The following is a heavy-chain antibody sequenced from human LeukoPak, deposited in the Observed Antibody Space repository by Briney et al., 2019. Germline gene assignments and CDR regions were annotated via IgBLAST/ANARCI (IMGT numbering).Heavy chain of an antibody. Sequence: GGSLRLSCAASGFTFSTNYMTWVRQAPGKGLEWVSVIYSGGSTYYSDSVKGRFTVSRDNSKNTLYLQMNSLRAEDTAVYYCARWYYYETSGLYYGSFDNWGQGTLVTVSS. V-gene: IGHV3-53*01. CDR1: GFTFSTNY. CDR3: ARWYYYETSGLYYGSFDN. CDR2: IYSGGST. J-gene: IGHJ5*02. D-gene: IGHD3-22*01.